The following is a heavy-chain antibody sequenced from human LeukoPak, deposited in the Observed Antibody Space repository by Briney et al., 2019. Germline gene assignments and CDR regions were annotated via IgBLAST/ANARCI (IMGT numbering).Heavy chain of an antibody. CDR3: ARERVFGVVTPIDH. D-gene: IGHD3-3*01. J-gene: IGHJ4*02. CDR2: ISSSGNII. CDR1: GFTFSEYY. V-gene: IGHV3-11*01. Sequence: GGSLRLSCTASGFTFSEYYMSWIRQAPGKGLEWGSCISSSGNIIYSADSVKSRFTITGDNALNSLYLQLNSLGAEDTAVDYCARERVFGVVTPIDHWGQGTLVTVSS.